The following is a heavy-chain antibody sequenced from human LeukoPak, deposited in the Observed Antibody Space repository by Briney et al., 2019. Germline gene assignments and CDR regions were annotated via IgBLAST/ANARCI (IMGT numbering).Heavy chain of an antibody. D-gene: IGHD3-22*01. J-gene: IGHJ3*02. Sequence: PSETLSLTCTVSGGSISSTSYYWGWIRQPPGKGLEWIGNIYYSGSTYYNPSLKSRVTISVDTSKKQFSLKLSSVTAADTAVYYCARGFIDYRDYYDSSGYKSDAFDIWGQGTMVTVSS. V-gene: IGHV4-39*01. CDR3: ARGFIDYRDYYDSSGYKSDAFDI. CDR1: GGSISSTSYY. CDR2: IYYSGST.